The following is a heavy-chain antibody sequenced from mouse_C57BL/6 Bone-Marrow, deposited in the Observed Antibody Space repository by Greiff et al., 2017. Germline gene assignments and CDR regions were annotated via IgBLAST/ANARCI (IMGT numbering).Heavy chain of an antibody. J-gene: IGHJ4*01. V-gene: IGHV1-81*01. CDR1: GYTFTSSG. Sequence: VQLQESGAELARPGASVKLSCKASGYTFTSSGISWVKQRTGQGLEWIGEIYPRSGNTYYNEKFKGKATLTADKSSSTAYLELRSLTSEDSAVYFCASQRCMDYWGQGTSVTVSS. CDR3: ASQRCMDY. CDR2: IYPRSGNT.